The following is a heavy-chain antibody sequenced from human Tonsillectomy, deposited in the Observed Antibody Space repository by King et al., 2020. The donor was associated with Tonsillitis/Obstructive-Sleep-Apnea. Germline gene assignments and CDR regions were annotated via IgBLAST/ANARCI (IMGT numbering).Heavy chain of an antibody. CDR2: IWSNGINK. J-gene: IGHJ3*02. V-gene: IGHV3-33*01. D-gene: IGHD3-16*01. CDR3: VREGGPFDAFDI. CDR1: GFTFNTYG. Sequence: VQLVESGGGVVQPGRSLRLSCAASGFTFNTYGMHWVRQAPGKGLEWVAVIWSNGINKYYADSVKGRFTFSRDNSKNTLSLQMNSLRAEDTALYYCVREGGPFDAFDIWGQGTMVTVSS.